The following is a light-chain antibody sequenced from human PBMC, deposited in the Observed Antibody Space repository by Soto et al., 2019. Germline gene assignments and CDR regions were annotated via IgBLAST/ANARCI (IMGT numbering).Light chain of an antibody. CDR3: QQSYNFPRT. V-gene: IGKV1-39*01. J-gene: IGKJ2*01. CDR2: AVS. CDR1: XNXXXX. Sequence: DIQMTQSPSSLSASVGDXVTITXXXXXNXXXXSXSYQQKPGKPPKLLMYAVSSLQSGAPSRFSGSGSGTDFTLTISSLQSEDFATYFCQQSYNFPRTFGQGTKLEI.